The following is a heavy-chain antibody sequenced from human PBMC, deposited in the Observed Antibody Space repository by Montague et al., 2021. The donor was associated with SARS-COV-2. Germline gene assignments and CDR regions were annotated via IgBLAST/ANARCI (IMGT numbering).Heavy chain of an antibody. CDR3: ARDNGDYEGGYYYGMDV. CDR1: GFTVSSNY. D-gene: IGHD4-17*01. J-gene: IGHJ6*02. CDR2: IYSGGST. V-gene: IGHV3-53*04. Sequence: SLRLSCAASGFTVSSNYMSWVRQAPGKGLEWASVIYSGGSTYYADSVKGRFTISRHNSKNTLYLQMNSLRAEDTAVYYCARDNGDYEGGYYYGMDVWGQGTTVTVSS.